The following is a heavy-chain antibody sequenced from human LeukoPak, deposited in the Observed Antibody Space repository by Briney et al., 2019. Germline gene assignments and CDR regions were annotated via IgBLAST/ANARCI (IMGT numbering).Heavy chain of an antibody. CDR3: ARGAGAFDY. V-gene: IGHV3-21*01. CDR1: VYTFSSYR. D-gene: IGHD3-10*01. Sequence: GGSLRLSCAASVYTFSSYRMNWARHAPGKGLEWVSSINSSSSYIYYADSVKGRFTISRDNAKNSLYLQMNSLRAEDTAVYYCARGAGAFDYWGQGTLVTVSS. J-gene: IGHJ4*02. CDR2: INSSSSYI.